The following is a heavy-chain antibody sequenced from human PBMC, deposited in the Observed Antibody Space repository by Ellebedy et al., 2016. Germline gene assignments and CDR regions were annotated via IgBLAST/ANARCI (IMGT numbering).Heavy chain of an antibody. CDR1: GGSISSSSYY. D-gene: IGHD6-6*01. CDR3: ARVSSIAARGYYGMDV. V-gene: IGHV4-39*01. J-gene: IGHJ6*02. CDR2: IYYSGST. Sequence: SETLSLTCTVSGGSISSSSYYWSWIRQPPGKGLEWIGSIYYSGSTYYNPSLKSRVTISVDTSKNQFSLKLSSVTAADTAVYYCARVSSIAARGYYGMDVWGQGTTVTVSS.